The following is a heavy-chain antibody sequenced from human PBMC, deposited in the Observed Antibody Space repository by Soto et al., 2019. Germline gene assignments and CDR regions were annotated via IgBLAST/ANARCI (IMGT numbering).Heavy chain of an antibody. J-gene: IGHJ4*02. CDR2: TYYRSKWYN. CDR3: ARDREGAGLGELSFYSFDY. Sequence: QVQLQQSGPGLVKPSQTLSLTCAISGDSVSSNSAAWNWIRQSPSRGLEWLGRTYYRSKWYNDYAVSVKSRITINPDTSKNQFSLQLNSVTPEDTAVYYCARDREGAGLGELSFYSFDYWGQGTLVTVSS. D-gene: IGHD3-16*02. CDR1: GDSVSSNSAA. V-gene: IGHV6-1*01.